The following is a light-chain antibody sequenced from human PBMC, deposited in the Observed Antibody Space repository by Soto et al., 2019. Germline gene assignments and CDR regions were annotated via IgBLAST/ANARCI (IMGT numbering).Light chain of an antibody. Sequence: QLVLTQPASVSGSPGQSITISCTGTSSDVGGYNYVSWYQQHPGKAPKLMIYEVSNRPSGVSNRFSGSKSGNTASLTISGRQAEDEADYYCSSYTSSSIDYVFGTGTKLTVL. CDR1: SSDVGGYNY. V-gene: IGLV2-14*01. CDR2: EVS. J-gene: IGLJ1*01. CDR3: SSYTSSSIDYV.